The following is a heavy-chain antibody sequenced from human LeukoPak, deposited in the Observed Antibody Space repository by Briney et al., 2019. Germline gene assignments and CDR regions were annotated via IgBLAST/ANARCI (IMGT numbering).Heavy chain of an antibody. CDR2: ISGSSST. D-gene: IGHD4-17*01. Sequence: GGSLRLSCAASGFAFSSYWMNWARQAPGKGLEWVSTISGSSSTYYADSVKGRFTISRDNSKNTLYLQMNSLRAEDTAVYYCAKDDRLYGDYDDYWGQGTLVTVSS. J-gene: IGHJ4*02. CDR1: GFAFSSYW. CDR3: AKDDRLYGDYDDY. V-gene: IGHV3-23*01.